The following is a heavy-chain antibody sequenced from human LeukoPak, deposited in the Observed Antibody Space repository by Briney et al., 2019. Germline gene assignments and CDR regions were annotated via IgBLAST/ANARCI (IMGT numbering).Heavy chain of an antibody. Sequence: GGSLRLSCAASGFTVSSNYMSWVRQAPGKGLEWVSVIYSGGSTYYADSVKGRFTISRDNSKSTLYLQMNSLRAEDTAVYYCARWVSSSSGFDYWGQGTLVTVSS. CDR3: ARWVSSSSGFDY. J-gene: IGHJ4*02. D-gene: IGHD6-6*01. CDR1: GFTVSSNY. CDR2: IYSGGST. V-gene: IGHV3-53*01.